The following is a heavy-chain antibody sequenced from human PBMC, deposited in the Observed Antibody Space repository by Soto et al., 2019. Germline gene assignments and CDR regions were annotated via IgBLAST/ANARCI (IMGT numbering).Heavy chain of an antibody. CDR3: ARRSSSSYWFDP. CDR1: GYTFFNYG. D-gene: IGHD6-6*01. V-gene: IGHV1-18*01. Sequence: QVQLVQSGTEVKKPGASVKVYCKTSGYTFFNYGISWVRQATGQGLEWMGWISAYNGNTNYAQNLQGRVTMTTDTSTKTAYMELRSLRSDDTAVYYCARRSSSSYWFDPCGQGALVTFSS. J-gene: IGHJ5*02. CDR2: ISAYNGNT.